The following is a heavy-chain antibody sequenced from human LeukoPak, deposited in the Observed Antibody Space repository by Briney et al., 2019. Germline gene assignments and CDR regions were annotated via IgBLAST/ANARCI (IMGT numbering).Heavy chain of an antibody. CDR3: SRSPGITMVRGGHDY. D-gene: IGHD3-10*01. Sequence: SSQTLSLTCTVSGCTISSGGYYWSCIPPHPGQDLEGNGNIYYSGSTYYNPSLKSRVTISVDTPKNQFSLKLSSVTAADTAVYYWSRSPGITMVRGGHDYWGQGTLVTVSS. CDR1: GCTISSGGYY. V-gene: IGHV4-31*03. CDR2: IYYSGST. J-gene: IGHJ4*02.